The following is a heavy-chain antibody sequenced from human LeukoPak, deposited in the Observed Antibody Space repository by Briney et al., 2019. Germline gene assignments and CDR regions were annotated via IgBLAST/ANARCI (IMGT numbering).Heavy chain of an antibody. Sequence: PGGSLRLSCAASGFTFSSYGMSWVRQAPGKGLEWVSAISGSGGSTYYADSVKGRFTISRDNSKNTLYLQMNSLRAEDTAVYYCAKWELWYYYYMDVWGKGTTVTISS. CDR1: GFTFSSYG. CDR2: ISGSGGST. CDR3: AKWELWYYYYMDV. D-gene: IGHD1-26*01. J-gene: IGHJ6*03. V-gene: IGHV3-23*01.